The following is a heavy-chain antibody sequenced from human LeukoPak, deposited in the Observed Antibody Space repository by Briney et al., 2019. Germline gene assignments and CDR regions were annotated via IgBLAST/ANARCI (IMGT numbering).Heavy chain of an antibody. D-gene: IGHD3-22*01. CDR3: ARIGGYYDSSGYYLEYFQH. CDR1: GYTFTSYA. Sequence: ASVKVSCKASGYTFTSYAMHWVRQAPGQRLEWMGWINAGNGNTKYSQKFQGRVTITRDTSASTAYIELSSLRSEDTAVYYCARIGGYYDSSGYYLEYFQHWGQGTLVTVSS. CDR2: INAGNGNT. J-gene: IGHJ1*01. V-gene: IGHV1-3*01.